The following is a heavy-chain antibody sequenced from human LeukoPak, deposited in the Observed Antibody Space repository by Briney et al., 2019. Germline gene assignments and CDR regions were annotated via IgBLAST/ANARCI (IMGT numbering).Heavy chain of an antibody. Sequence: ASVKVSCKASGGTFSSYAISWVRQAPGQGLEWMGGIIPIFGTANCAQKFQGRVTITADESTSTAYMELSSLRSEDTAVYYCARSYCGGDCSDYIFDYWGQGTLVTVSS. V-gene: IGHV1-69*13. CDR3: ARSYCGGDCSDYIFDY. CDR1: GGTFSSYA. J-gene: IGHJ4*02. CDR2: IIPIFGTA. D-gene: IGHD2-21*02.